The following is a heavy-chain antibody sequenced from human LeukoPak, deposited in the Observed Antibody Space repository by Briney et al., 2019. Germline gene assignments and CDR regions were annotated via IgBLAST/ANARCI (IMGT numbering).Heavy chain of an antibody. Sequence: PSETLSLTCTVSGDSISSGGYYWSWIRQPPGKGLEWIGYIYHGGSTYYNPSLKSRVTISVDTSKNQFSLKLSSVTAADTAVYYCARGRLKQWLVNRSGPFDIWGQGTMVTVSS. CDR2: IYHGGST. J-gene: IGHJ3*02. CDR1: GDSISSGGYY. V-gene: IGHV4-30-2*02. D-gene: IGHD6-19*01. CDR3: ARGRLKQWLVNRSGPFDI.